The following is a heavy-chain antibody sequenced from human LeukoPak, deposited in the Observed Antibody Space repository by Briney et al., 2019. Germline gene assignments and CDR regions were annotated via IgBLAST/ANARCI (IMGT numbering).Heavy chain of an antibody. V-gene: IGHV4-34*01. CDR3: ARGPTPDY. CDR1: GGSFSGYF. Sequence: SETLSLTCAVYGGSFSGYFWSWIRQPPGKGLEWIGEINHSGSTNYNPSLKSRVTISVDTSKNQFSLKLSSVTAADTAVYYCARGPTPDYWGQGTLVTVSS. D-gene: IGHD2-15*01. CDR2: INHSGST. J-gene: IGHJ4*02.